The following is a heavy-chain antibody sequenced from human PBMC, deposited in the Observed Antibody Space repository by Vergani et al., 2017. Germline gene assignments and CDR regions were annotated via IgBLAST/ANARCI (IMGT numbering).Heavy chain of an antibody. V-gene: IGHV3-49*03. CDR2: IRSKAYGGTT. CDR3: TKTAMATPYYYYYMDV. D-gene: IGHD5-18*01. J-gene: IGHJ6*03. Sequence: EVQLVESGGGLVQPGRSLRLSCTASGFTFGDYAMSWFRQAPGKGLEWVGFIRSKAYGGTTEYAASVKGRFTISRDDSKSIAYLQMNSLKTEDTAVYYCTKTAMATPYYYYYMDVWGKGTTVTVSS. CDR1: GFTFGDYA.